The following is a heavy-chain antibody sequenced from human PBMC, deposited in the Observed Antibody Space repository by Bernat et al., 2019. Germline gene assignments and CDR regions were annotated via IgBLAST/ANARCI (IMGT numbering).Heavy chain of an antibody. CDR1: GGTFSSYT. CDR2: IIPILGIA. V-gene: IGHV1-69*08. CDR3: AREVPRRAIPCSCSWCGYFQD. J-gene: IGHJ1*01. D-gene: IGHD6-13*01. Sequence: QVQLVQSGAEVKKPGSSVKVSCKASGGTFSSYTISWVRQAPGQGPEWMGRIIPILGIANYAQKFQGRVTITADKSTSTACMELSRLGSEDTAVYYCAREVPRRAIPCSCSWCGYFQDWGQGTLVTVSS.